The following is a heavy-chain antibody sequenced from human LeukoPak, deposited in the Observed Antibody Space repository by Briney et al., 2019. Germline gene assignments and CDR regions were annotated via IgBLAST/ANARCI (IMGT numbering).Heavy chain of an antibody. CDR3: ARDTPGYGGDDFDY. D-gene: IGHD4-23*01. J-gene: IGHJ4*02. CDR2: IQAGGDEK. CDR1: GFTFSTYG. V-gene: IGHV3-30*02. Sequence: GGSLRLSCAASGFTFSTYGMHWAGQAQGKGQEWFTFIQAGGDEKYYAESVKGRFTVSRDNSKNTLYLQMNSLRAEDTAVYYCARDTPGYGGDDFDYWGQGALVTVSS.